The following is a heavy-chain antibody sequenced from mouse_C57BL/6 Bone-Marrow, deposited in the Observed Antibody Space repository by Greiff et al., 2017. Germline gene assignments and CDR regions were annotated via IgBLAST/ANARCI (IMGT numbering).Heavy chain of an antibody. V-gene: IGHV1-12*01. CDR1: GYTFTSYN. D-gene: IGHD3-2*02. J-gene: IGHJ2*01. CDR2: IYPGNGDT. CDR3: GRLAQATGY. Sequence: QVQLQQSGAELVRPGASVKMSCKASGYTFTSYNMHWVKQTPGQGLEWIGAIYPGNGDTSYNQKFKGKDTLTADKSSSTASMQLSSLTSDDSAVYFCGRLAQATGYWGQGTTLTVSS.